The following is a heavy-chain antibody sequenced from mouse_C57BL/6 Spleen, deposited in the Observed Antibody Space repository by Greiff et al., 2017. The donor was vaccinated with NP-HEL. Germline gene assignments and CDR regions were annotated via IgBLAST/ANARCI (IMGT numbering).Heavy chain of an antibody. J-gene: IGHJ4*01. V-gene: IGHV1-64*01. CDR3: ARSYSNYENYAMDY. D-gene: IGHD2-5*01. Sequence: VQLQQPGAELVKPGASVKLSCKASGYTFTSYWMHWVKQRPGQGLEWIGMIHPNSGSTNYNEKFKSKATLTVDKSSSTAYMQLSSLTSEDSAVYYCARSYSNYENYAMDYWGQGTSVTVSS. CDR2: IHPNSGST. CDR1: GYTFTSYW.